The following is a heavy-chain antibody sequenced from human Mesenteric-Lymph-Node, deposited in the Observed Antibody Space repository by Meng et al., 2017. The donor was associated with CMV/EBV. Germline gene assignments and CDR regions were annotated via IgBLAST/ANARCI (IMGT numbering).Heavy chain of an antibody. Sequence: ASVKVSCKASGYTFFRYGISWVRQAPGQGLEWMGWISGYNGNTGYAQRFQGRVTITRDTSTNTACMELRSLKSDDTAVYYCARVGLGFQFDPWGQGSLVTVSS. V-gene: IGHV1-18*01. CDR3: ARVGLGFQFDP. CDR1: GYTFFRYG. J-gene: IGHJ5*02. D-gene: IGHD2-15*01. CDR2: ISGYNGNT.